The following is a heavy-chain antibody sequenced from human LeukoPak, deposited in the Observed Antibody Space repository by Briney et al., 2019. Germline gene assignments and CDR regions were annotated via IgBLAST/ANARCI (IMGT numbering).Heavy chain of an antibody. J-gene: IGHJ4*02. CDR2: INHSGST. V-gene: IGHV4-34*01. D-gene: IGHD3-10*01. Sequence: GSLRLSCAASGFTFSSYSMNWVRQPPGKGLEWIGEINHSGSTNYNPSLKSRVTISVDTSKNQFSLKLSSVTAADTAVYYCARRRSRMVRGVITTTFIDYWGQGTLVTVSS. CDR3: ARRRSRMVRGVITTTFIDY. CDR1: GFTFSSYS.